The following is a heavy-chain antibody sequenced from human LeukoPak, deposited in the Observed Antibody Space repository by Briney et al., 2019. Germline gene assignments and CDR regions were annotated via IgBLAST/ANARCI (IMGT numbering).Heavy chain of an antibody. CDR3: ARDMDGSGFDY. Sequence: SVKASCKASGGTFSSYAISWVRQAPGQGLEWMGRIIPILGIANYAQKFQGRVTITADKSTSTAYMELSSLRSEDTAVYYCARDMDGSGFDYWGQGTLVTVSS. CDR2: IIPILGIA. V-gene: IGHV1-69*04. J-gene: IGHJ4*02. D-gene: IGHD3-3*01. CDR1: GGTFSSYA.